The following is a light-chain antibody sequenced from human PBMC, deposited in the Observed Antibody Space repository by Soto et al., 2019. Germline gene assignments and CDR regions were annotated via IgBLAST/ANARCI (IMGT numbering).Light chain of an antibody. CDR1: QSVDIN. CDR2: GAS. CDR3: QQYGSSHAKT. V-gene: IGKV3-20*01. Sequence: EIVLTQSPATLSVSPWDRVTLSCRASQSVDINLAWYQQKAGQAPRLLVYGASSRATGIPDRFSGSGSGTDFTLTISRLEPEDFAVYYCQQYGSSHAKTFGQGTKVDIK. J-gene: IGKJ1*01.